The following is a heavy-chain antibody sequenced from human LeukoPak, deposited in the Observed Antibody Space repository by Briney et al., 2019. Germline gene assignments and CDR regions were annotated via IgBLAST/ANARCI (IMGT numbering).Heavy chain of an antibody. Sequence: SETLSLTCTVSGGSISSSSYYWDWIRQPPGKGLEWIGSIYYSGGTYYNPSLKSRVTISVDTSKNQFSLQLNSVTPEDTAVYYCARESIAASFTTQHIDYWGQGTLVTVSS. V-gene: IGHV4-39*07. D-gene: IGHD6-6*01. CDR1: GGSISSSSYY. J-gene: IGHJ4*02. CDR2: IYYSGGT. CDR3: ARESIAASFTTQHIDY.